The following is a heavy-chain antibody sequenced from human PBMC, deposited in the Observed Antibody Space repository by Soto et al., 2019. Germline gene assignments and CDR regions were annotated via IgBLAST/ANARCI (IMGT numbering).Heavy chain of an antibody. J-gene: IGHJ4*02. D-gene: IGHD6-6*01. CDR1: GGSISSGGYY. CDR2: IYSSGST. V-gene: IGHV4-31*03. Sequence: QVQLQESGPGLVKPSQTLSLTCTVSGGSISSGGYYWTWIRQHPGKGLEWIGYIYSSGSTYYNPSLKSRVTILLDTSKNQFSLKLSSVTAADTAMYYCARGYSSSPYYFDYWGQGTLVTVSS. CDR3: ARGYSSSPYYFDY.